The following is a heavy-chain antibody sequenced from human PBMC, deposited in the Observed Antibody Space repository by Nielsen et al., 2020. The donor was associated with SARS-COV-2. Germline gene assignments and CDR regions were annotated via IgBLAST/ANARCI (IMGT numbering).Heavy chain of an antibody. CDR2: ILFDGSET. V-gene: IGHV3-30*04. J-gene: IGHJ4*02. CDR1: GFIFSNYA. D-gene: IGHD2-8*01. Sequence: GESLNISCAASGFIFSNYAMHWVRQSPGKGLEWVALILFDGSETYYADSVKGRFTISRDNSNNTLYLQMSSLRPEDTALYYCASPRHALMLYHMDYWGQGTLVTVSS. CDR3: ASPRHALMLYHMDY.